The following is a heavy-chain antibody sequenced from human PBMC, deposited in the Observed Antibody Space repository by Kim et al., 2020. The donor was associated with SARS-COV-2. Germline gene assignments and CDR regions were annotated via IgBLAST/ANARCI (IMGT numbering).Heavy chain of an antibody. J-gene: IGHJ4*02. CDR3: AKGPGYSSGWYLFDY. Sequence: GGSLRLSCAASGFTFSSYAMNWVRQAPGKGLEWVSAISCSGGSTYYADSVKGRFTISRDNSKNTLYLQMNSLRAEDTAVYYCAKGPGYSSGWYLFDYWGQGTLFTVSS. CDR2: ISCSGGST. D-gene: IGHD6-19*01. V-gene: IGHV3-23*01. CDR1: GFTFSSYA.